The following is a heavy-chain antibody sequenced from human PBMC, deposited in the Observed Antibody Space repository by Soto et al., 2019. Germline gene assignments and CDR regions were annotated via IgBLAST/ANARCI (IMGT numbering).Heavy chain of an antibody. CDR1: GYTFTVYY. V-gene: IGHV1-2*02. D-gene: IGHD2-2*01. Sequence: SVKVSCKASGYTFTVYYMHGVGQSPLQGLEWMGCINPNSGGTNYAQKFQGRVTMTRDTSISTAYMELSRLRSDDTAVYYCARGDSDCSSTSCLSWFDPRGQGTLVTVSS. CDR2: INPNSGGT. CDR3: ARGDSDCSSTSCLSWFDP. J-gene: IGHJ5*02.